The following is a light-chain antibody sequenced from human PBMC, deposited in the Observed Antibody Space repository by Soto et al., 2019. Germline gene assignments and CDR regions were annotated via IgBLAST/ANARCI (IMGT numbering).Light chain of an antibody. CDR1: QSVSSSY. Sequence: VVMTQSPATLSVSPGERATLSFRASQSVSSSYLAWYYQKAGQATRLLIYGASNRATGISDRFSGSGSGTDFTLTISRLEPEDFAVYYCQQYGSSPTFGQGTKVDIK. CDR3: QQYGSSPT. J-gene: IGKJ1*01. V-gene: IGKV3-20*01. CDR2: GAS.